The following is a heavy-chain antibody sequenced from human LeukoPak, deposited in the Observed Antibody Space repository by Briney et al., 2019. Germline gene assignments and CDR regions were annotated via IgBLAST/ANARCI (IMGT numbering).Heavy chain of an antibody. CDR2: ISGSGGST. J-gene: IGHJ4*02. Sequence: PGGSLRLSCAASGFTFSSYAMSWVRQAPGKGLEWVSAISGSGGSTYYADSVKGRFTISRDNSKNTLYLQMNSLRAEDTAVYYCAKNPSIAAAQGVYYFDYWGQGTLVTVSS. D-gene: IGHD6-13*01. CDR3: AKNPSIAAAQGVYYFDY. CDR1: GFTFSSYA. V-gene: IGHV3-23*01.